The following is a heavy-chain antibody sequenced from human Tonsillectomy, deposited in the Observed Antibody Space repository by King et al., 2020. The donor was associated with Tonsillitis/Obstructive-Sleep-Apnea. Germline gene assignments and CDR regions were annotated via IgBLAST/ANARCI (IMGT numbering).Heavy chain of an antibody. V-gene: IGHV3-23*04. CDR3: AKDRDWNYLSGFWFDP. Sequence: QLVQSGGGLVQPGGSLRLSCAASGFTFSSYAMSWVRQAPGKGLEWVSAISGSGSDTYYADSVKGRFTISRDNSKSTLYLQMNSLRAEDTAVYYCAKDRDWNYLSGFWFDPWGQGTLVTVSS. J-gene: IGHJ5*02. D-gene: IGHD1-7*01. CDR2: ISGSGSDT. CDR1: GFTFSSYA.